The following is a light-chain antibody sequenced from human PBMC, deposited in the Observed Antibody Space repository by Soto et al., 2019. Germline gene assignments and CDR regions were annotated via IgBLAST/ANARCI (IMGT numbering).Light chain of an antibody. CDR1: QSVSSSY. V-gene: IGKV3-20*01. J-gene: IGKJ1*01. CDR2: GAS. CDR3: QQYSSWPPTWP. Sequence: EIVLTQSPGTLSLSPGERATLSCRASQSVSSSYLAWYQQKPGQAPRLLIYGASSRATGIPARFSGSGSGTDFTLTISSLQSEDFAVYYCQQYSSWPPTWPFGQGTKV.